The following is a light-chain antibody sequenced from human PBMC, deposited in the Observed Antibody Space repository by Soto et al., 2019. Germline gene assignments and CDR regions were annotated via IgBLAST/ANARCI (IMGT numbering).Light chain of an antibody. V-gene: IGLV2-14*03. CDR2: DVS. Sequence: TPPSSVSGSPGQSVTTSCTGTSSEVVGYNYVSWYQHHPGKASKLLIYDVSNRPSGISNRFSGSKSDNTASLTISGLQPEDEADYYCSSYTTSNTRQIVFGTGTKVTVL. CDR1: SSEVVGYNY. CDR3: SSYTTSNTRQIV. J-gene: IGLJ1*01.